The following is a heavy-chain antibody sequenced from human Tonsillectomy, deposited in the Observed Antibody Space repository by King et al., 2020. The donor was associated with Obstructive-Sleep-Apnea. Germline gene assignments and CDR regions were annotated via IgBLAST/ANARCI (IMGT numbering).Heavy chain of an antibody. V-gene: IGHV3-48*04. CDR2: ISSSSSTR. CDR3: ARHPEYSSSWSGYYFDY. J-gene: IGHJ4*02. CDR1: GFTFSSYS. D-gene: IGHD6-13*01. Sequence: VQLVESGGGLVQPGGSLRLSCAASGFTFSSYSMNWVRQAPGKGLEWVSYISSSSSTRYYADSVKGRITISRDNAKKSLYLQMNSLRAEDTAVYYCARHPEYSSSWSGYYFDYWGQGTLVTVSS.